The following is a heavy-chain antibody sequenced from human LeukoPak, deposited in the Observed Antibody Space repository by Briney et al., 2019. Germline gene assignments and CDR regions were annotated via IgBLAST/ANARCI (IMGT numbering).Heavy chain of an antibody. D-gene: IGHD3-22*01. CDR2: IYSGGST. J-gene: IGHJ4*02. V-gene: IGHV3-53*05. CDR1: GFTVSTYY. Sequence: GGSLRLSCAASGFTVSTYYMNWVRQAPGKGLEWVSIIYSGGSTYYADSVKGRFTISRDNSKNTLYLQMNSLRAEDTAVYYCGKHDSSSKYWGQGTLVTVSS. CDR3: GKHDSSSKY.